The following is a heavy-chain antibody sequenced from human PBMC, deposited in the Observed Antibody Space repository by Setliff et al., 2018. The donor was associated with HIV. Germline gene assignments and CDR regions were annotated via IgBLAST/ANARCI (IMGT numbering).Heavy chain of an antibody. CDR3: GRGRSSWYNTDPYYFDL. CDR2: IHYNERT. CDR1: GGSASNSRYY. Sequence: PSETLSLTCTVSGGSASNSRYYWAWIRQPPGKGLEYIGSIHYNERTYYNPSLKSRLAFSLDKSQNQFSLTLTSVTAADTAVYFCGRGRSSWYNTDPYYFDLWGQGALVTVSS. J-gene: IGHJ4*02. D-gene: IGHD1-1*01. V-gene: IGHV4-39*07.